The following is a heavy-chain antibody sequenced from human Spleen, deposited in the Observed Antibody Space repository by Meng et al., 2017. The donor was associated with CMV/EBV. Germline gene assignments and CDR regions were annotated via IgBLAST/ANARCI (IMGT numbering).Heavy chain of an antibody. J-gene: IGHJ5*02. V-gene: IGHV3-15*01. CDR2: IKSKTDGGTT. Sequence: TFSNAWMSWVRQAPGKGLEWVGRIKSKTDGGTTDYAAPVKGRFTISRDDSKNTLYLQMNSLKTEDTAVYYCTTEPTTIFGVVIGRDDPWGQGTLVTVSS. CDR3: TTEPTTIFGVVIGRDDP. CDR1: TFSNAW. D-gene: IGHD3-3*01.